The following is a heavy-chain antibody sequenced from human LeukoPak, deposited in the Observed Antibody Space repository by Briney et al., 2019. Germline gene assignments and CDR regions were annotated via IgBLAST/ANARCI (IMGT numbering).Heavy chain of an antibody. J-gene: IGHJ4*02. Sequence: ASVKVSCKASGYTFTSYGISWVRQAPGQGLEWMGWISSYNGNTNYAQKFQGRVTMTTDTSTSTAYMELRSLRSDDTAVYYCARGPWKASYDGADYFLQYFDKWGQGTLVTVAS. V-gene: IGHV1-18*01. CDR2: ISSYNGNT. D-gene: IGHD3-22*01. CDR3: ARGPWKASYDGADYFLQYFDK. CDR1: GYTFTSYG.